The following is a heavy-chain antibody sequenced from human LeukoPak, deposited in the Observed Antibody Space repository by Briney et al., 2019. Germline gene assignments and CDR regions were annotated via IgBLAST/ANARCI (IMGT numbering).Heavy chain of an antibody. J-gene: IGHJ5*02. V-gene: IGHV1-2*02. CDR2: IHPRKGDT. CDR3: ARDSGYSSSWYEWFDP. D-gene: IGHD6-13*01. Sequence: ASVKVSCKASGYSFTAFYIHWVRQAPGQGLEWMGWIHPRKGDTQYAQKFQDRVTMTRDTSTRTAYMDLSSLGSDDTAVYYCARDSGYSSSWYEWFDPWGQGTLVTVSS. CDR1: GYSFTAFY.